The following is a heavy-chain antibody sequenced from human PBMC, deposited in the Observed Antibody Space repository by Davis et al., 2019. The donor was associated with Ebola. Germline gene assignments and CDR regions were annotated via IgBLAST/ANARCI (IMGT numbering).Heavy chain of an antibody. CDR1: GFTVSSNY. J-gene: IGHJ1*01. CDR3: ARGISGGTVTLGD. V-gene: IGHV3-66*02. D-gene: IGHD3-16*01. Sequence: GESLKISCAASGFTVSSNYMSWVRQAPGKGLEWVAVIYSSGRTFYAGSVKGRFTIPRDESDNTLYLQMDTLRTEDTAVYHCARGISGGTVTLGDWGQGTLVTVSS. CDR2: IYSSGRT.